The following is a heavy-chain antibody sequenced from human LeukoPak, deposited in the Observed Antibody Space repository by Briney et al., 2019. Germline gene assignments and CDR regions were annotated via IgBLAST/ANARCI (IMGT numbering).Heavy chain of an antibody. J-gene: IGHJ5*02. CDR1: GYSFNSYW. D-gene: IGHD2-15*01. V-gene: IGHV5-51*01. CDR2: IYPGDSNT. Sequence: AGESLKISCKGSGYSFNSYWIGWVRQMPGKGLEWMGIIYPGDSNTRYNPSFQGQVTISADKSISTAYLQWSSLKASDTAMYYCAISLRYCSGGSCYRTGHWFDPWGQGTLVTVSS. CDR3: AISLRYCSGGSCYRTGHWFDP.